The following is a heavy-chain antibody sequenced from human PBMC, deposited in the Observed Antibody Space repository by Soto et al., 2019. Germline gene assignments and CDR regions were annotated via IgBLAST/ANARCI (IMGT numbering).Heavy chain of an antibody. CDR3: ARDLYYYDSSGSSGY. J-gene: IGHJ4*02. CDR2: IWYDGSNK. D-gene: IGHD3-22*01. V-gene: IGHV3-33*01. Sequence: GGSLRLSCAASGFTFSSYGMHWVRQAPGKGLEWVAVIWYDGSNKYYADSVKGRFTISRDNSKNTLYLQMNSLRAEDTAVYYCARDLYYYDSSGSSGYWGQGTLVTAPQ. CDR1: GFTFSSYG.